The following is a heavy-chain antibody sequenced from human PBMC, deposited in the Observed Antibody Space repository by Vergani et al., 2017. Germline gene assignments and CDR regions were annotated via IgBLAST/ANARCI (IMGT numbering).Heavy chain of an antibody. CDR3: ARDRVGATTYSNLCDY. J-gene: IGHJ4*02. CDR1: GFTFSSYS. D-gene: IGHD1-26*01. Sequence: EVQLVESGGGLVKPGGSLRLSCAASGFTFSSYSMNWVRQAPGKGLEWVSSISSSSSYKYYADSVKGRFTISRDNAKNSLYLQMNSLRAEDTAVYYCARDRVGATTYSNLCDYWGQGTLVTVSS. V-gene: IGHV3-21*01. CDR2: ISSSSSYK.